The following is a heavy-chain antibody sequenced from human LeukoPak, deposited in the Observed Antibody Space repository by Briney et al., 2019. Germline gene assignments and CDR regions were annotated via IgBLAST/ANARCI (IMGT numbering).Heavy chain of an antibody. CDR3: ASRNDILTGYVFDF. CDR1: GGSVSSSIYY. Sequence: SETLSLACTVSGGSVSSSIYYWGWIRQPPGKGLEWIGSIYYSGSTSYNPSLKSRVTISVDTSKNQFSLKLTSVTAADTAVYYCASRNDILTGYVFDFWGQGTLVTVSS. CDR2: IYYSGST. V-gene: IGHV4-39*01. D-gene: IGHD3-9*01. J-gene: IGHJ4*02.